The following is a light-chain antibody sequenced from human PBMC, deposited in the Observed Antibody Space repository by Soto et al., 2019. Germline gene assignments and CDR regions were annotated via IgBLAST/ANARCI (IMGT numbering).Light chain of an antibody. CDR3: QQYNNWPPLT. V-gene: IGKV3-15*01. CDR1: QSVSSN. CDR2: GAS. Sequence: EIVMTQSPATLSVSPGERATLSCRASQSVSSNLAWYQQKPGQAPRLLIYGASTRATGIPVRFSCSGSGTGFTLTISSLQSEDFAVYYCQQYNNWPPLTFGLGTKVEIK. J-gene: IGKJ1*01.